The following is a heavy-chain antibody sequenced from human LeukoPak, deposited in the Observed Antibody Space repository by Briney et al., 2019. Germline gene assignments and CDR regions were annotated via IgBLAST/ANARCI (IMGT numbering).Heavy chain of an antibody. D-gene: IGHD2-2*01. CDR3: ARDRPAGNWFDP. J-gene: IGHJ5*02. Sequence: PSETLSLTCPVSGGSISSYYWSWIRQPPGKGLEWIGYIYYSGSTNYNPSLKSRVTISVDTSKNQFSLKLSSVTAADTAVYYCARDRPAGNWFDPWGQGTLDSVSS. CDR1: GGSISSYY. CDR2: IYYSGST. V-gene: IGHV4-59*01.